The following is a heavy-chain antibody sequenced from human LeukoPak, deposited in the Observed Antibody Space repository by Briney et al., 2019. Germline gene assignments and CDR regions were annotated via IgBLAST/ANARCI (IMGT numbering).Heavy chain of an antibody. CDR3: ARDRRPRRNGNCYYRNGMDV. V-gene: IGHV1-18*01. CDR1: GYIFPSFG. J-gene: IGHJ6*02. CDR2: ISAYNGNT. D-gene: IGHD1-26*01. Sequence: GASVKVSCKASGYIFPSFGISWVRQAPGQGLEWMGWISAYNGNTHFARKLQGRVTMTTDTSTRTAYMELRSLTFDDTAVYYCARDRRPRRNGNCYYRNGMDVWGQGTPVTVSS.